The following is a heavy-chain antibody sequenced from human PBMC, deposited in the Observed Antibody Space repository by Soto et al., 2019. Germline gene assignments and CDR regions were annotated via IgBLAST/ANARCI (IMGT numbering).Heavy chain of an antibody. CDR2: INAGNGNT. J-gene: IGHJ5*02. Sequence: ASVKVSCKASGYTFTSYAMHWVRQAPGQRLEWMGWINAGNGNTKYSQKFQGRVTITRDTSASTAYMELTAADTAVYFCARGLPNYFGLHWFDPWGQGVLVTVSS. CDR1: GYTFTSYA. V-gene: IGHV1-3*01. D-gene: IGHD3-9*01. CDR3: ARGLPNYFGLHWFDP.